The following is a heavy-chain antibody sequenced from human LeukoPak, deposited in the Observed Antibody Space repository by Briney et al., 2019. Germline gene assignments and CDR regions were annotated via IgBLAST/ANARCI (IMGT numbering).Heavy chain of an antibody. CDR3: ARASDDYGDYYYYYMDV. CDR1: GGSFSGYY. D-gene: IGHD4-17*01. Sequence: PSETLSLTCAVYGGSFSGYYWSWIRHPPGKGLEWIGSIYYSGRTYYNPSLKSRVTISVDTSKNQFSLKLSSVTAADTAVYYCARASDDYGDYYYYYMDVWGKGTTVTVSS. V-gene: IGHV4-34*01. J-gene: IGHJ6*03. CDR2: IYYSGRT.